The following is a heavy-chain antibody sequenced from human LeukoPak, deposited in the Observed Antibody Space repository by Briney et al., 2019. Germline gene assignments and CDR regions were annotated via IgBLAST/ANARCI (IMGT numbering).Heavy chain of an antibody. V-gene: IGHV4-34*01. Sequence: SETLSLTCAVNGGSFRGYYWIWIRQPPGKGLEWIGEIYHSGSTKYNPSLKSRLTISVDTSKNRFSLNLSSVTAADTAVYYCARVDYYGSGSYLGNNWFDPWGQGTLVTVSS. D-gene: IGHD3-10*01. CDR2: IYHSGST. CDR1: GGSFRGYY. CDR3: ARVDYYGSGSYLGNNWFDP. J-gene: IGHJ5*02.